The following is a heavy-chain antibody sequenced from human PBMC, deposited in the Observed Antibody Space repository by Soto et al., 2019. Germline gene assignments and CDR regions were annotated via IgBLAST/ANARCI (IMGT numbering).Heavy chain of an antibody. CDR3: AKDGPMIVVVIPSFDY. Sequence: GGSLRLSCAASGFTFSSYAMSWVRQAPGRGLEWVSAISGSGGSTYYADSVKGRFTISRDNSKNTLYLQMNSLRAEDTAVYYCAKDGPMIVVVIPSFDYWGQGTLVTVSS. J-gene: IGHJ4*02. V-gene: IGHV3-23*01. CDR2: ISGSGGST. CDR1: GFTFSSYA. D-gene: IGHD3-22*01.